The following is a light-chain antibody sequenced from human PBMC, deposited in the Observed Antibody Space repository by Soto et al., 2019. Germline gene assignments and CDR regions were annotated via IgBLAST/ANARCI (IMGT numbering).Light chain of an antibody. V-gene: IGKV1-8*01. CDR3: QQYYSYPHT. CDR1: QGISSY. J-gene: IGKJ1*01. CDR2: AAS. Sequence: AIRMTQSPSSFSASTGDRVTITCRASQGISSYLAWYQQKPGNAPKLLIYAASTLQSGVPSRFSGSGSGTDFTLTISCLQPEDFAIYYCQQYYSYPHTFGQGTKVEIK.